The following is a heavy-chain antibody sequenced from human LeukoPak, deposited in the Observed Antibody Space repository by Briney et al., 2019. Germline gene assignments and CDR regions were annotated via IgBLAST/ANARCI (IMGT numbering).Heavy chain of an antibody. CDR3: ARGGDRRGFDY. V-gene: IGHV4-31*03. D-gene: IGHD1-14*01. CDR2: IHDSGTT. J-gene: IGHJ4*02. CDR1: GGSISNGGYY. Sequence: SETLSLTCTVSGGSISNGGYYWSWIRQHPGKGLEWIGYIHDSGTTYYNPALQSRVTISVDTSDNQFSLKLRSLTAADTAVYYCARGGDRRGFDYWGQGTLVTVSS.